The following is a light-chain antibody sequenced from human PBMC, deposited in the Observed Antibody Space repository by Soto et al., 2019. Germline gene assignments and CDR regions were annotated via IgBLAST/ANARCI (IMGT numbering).Light chain of an antibody. V-gene: IGKV1-5*03. CDR1: QSISTW. Sequence: DIQMTQSPSTLSASVGDRVTITCRASQSISTWLAWYQQKSGKAPKLLIYKASSLESGVPSRFSDSGSGTEFTLTISSLQPDDFATYYCQQYNSYRYTFGQGTKLEIK. CDR3: QQYNSYRYT. CDR2: KAS. J-gene: IGKJ2*01.